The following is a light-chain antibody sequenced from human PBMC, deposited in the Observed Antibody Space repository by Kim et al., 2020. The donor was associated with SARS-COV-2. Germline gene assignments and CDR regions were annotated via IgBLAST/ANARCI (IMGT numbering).Light chain of an antibody. J-gene: IGLJ3*02. V-gene: IGLV1-44*01. Sequence: GQRVTISCSGSSSKIGSNTVNWYQQLPRTAPKLLIQSNSERPSGVPDRFSGSKSGTSASLAISGLQSEDEADYYCGTWDDSLNGPVFGGGTKLTVL. CDR3: GTWDDSLNGPV. CDR2: SNS. CDR1: SSKIGSNT.